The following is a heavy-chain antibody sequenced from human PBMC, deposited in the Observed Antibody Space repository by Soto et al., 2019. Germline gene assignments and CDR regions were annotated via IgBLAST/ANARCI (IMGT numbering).Heavy chain of an antibody. Sequence: PSETLSLTSTVSGGSIISYYWSWIRQPPGKGLEWIGYIYYSGSTNYNPSLKSRVTISVDTSKNQFSLKLSSVTAADTAVYYCARDHSIAVAGTGAFDIWGQGTMVTVSS. CDR3: ARDHSIAVAGTGAFDI. D-gene: IGHD6-19*01. CDR1: GGSIISYY. V-gene: IGHV4-59*01. CDR2: IYYSGST. J-gene: IGHJ3*02.